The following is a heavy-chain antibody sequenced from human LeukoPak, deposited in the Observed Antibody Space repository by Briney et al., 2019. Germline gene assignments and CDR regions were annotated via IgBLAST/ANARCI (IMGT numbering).Heavy chain of an antibody. CDR3: AKDVYWSYYFDY. CDR1: GFTFRTYW. V-gene: IGHV3-23*01. Sequence: GGSLRPSCAASGFTFRTYWMSWVRQAPGKGLEWVSVISGSGGGTYYADSVKGRFTISRDTSKNTLYLQMNSLRAEDTAVYYCAKDVYWSYYFDYWGQGTLVTVSS. J-gene: IGHJ4*02. D-gene: IGHD1-1*01. CDR2: ISGSGGGT.